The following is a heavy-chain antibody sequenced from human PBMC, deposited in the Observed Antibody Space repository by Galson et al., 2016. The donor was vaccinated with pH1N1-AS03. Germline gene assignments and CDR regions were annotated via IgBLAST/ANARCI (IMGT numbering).Heavy chain of an antibody. V-gene: IGHV2-5*01. CDR3: AHDSDWRVDS. D-gene: IGHD3-3*01. CDR1: GFSLNTSEVG. Sequence: PALVKPTQTLTLTCTLSGFSLNTSEVGVGWIRQPPGKALEWLGLVYWNDVKRYSPSLRSRLTITKDASKNQVVLTMTNMDPEDTGTYFCAHDSDWRVDSWGQGTLVTVSS. CDR2: VYWNDVK. J-gene: IGHJ4*02.